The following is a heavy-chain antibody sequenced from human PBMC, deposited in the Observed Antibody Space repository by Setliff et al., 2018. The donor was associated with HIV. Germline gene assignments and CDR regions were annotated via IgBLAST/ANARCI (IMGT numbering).Heavy chain of an antibody. V-gene: IGHV4-34*01. J-gene: IGHJ3*02. CDR3: ATASGYDLFMGAFDI. CDR1: GGSFSGYY. CDR2: INQSGGI. D-gene: IGHD5-12*01. Sequence: KPSETLSLTCAVSGGSFSGYYWSWIRQPPGKGLEWIGEINQSGGINYNPSPKSRVTISIDTFKNQFSMKLYSVTAADTAVYYCATASGYDLFMGAFDIWGQGTMVTVSS.